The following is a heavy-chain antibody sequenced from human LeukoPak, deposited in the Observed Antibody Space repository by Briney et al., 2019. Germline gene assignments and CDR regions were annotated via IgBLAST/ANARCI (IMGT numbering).Heavy chain of an antibody. V-gene: IGHV3-23*01. CDR2: ISGSGSST. D-gene: IGHD4-17*01. Sequence: GGSLRLSCAASGFTFSGYGMSWVRQAPGKGLEWVSAISGSGSSTDYADSVKGRFVISRDNTKNTLYLQMNSLKTEDTAVYYCTTDPTTVRYVTPLWGQGTLVTVSS. CDR1: GFTFSGYG. J-gene: IGHJ4*02. CDR3: TTDPTTVRYVTPL.